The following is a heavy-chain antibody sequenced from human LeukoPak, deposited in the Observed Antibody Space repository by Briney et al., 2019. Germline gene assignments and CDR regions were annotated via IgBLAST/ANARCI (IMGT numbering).Heavy chain of an antibody. D-gene: IGHD4/OR15-4a*01. Sequence: GSGPTLVKPTQTLTLTCTFSGFSLNTRGVGVGWIRQPPGDALEWLALIYLDDDERYSPSLKSRLTITKDTSRNQVVLTMANMDLVDTATYYCAHRPNFQYFFDYWGQGALVTVSS. CDR3: AHRPNFQYFFDY. CDR2: IYLDDDE. CDR1: GFSLNTRGVG. V-gene: IGHV2-5*02. J-gene: IGHJ4*02.